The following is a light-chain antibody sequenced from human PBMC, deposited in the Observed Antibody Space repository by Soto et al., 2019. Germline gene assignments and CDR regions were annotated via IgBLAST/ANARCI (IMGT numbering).Light chain of an antibody. J-gene: IGKJ1*01. CDR3: QQYYIYAT. CDR2: RSS. CDR1: PTFNNY. V-gene: IGKV1-5*03. Sequence: PITPSPSTLFASVGDRVNHTFRASPTFNNYLTWYQQRPGKAPKLLIYRSSILQNGVPSRFSGSGSGTEFTLTISSLQPDDFATYYCQQYYIYATFGQGTRVEI.